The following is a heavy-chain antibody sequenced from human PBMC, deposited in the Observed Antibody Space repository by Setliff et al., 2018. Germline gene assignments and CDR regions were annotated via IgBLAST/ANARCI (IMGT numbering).Heavy chain of an antibody. J-gene: IGHJ3*02. D-gene: IGHD6-13*01. Sequence: PGGSLRLSCAASGFTFSSYAMHWVRQAPGKGLEWVAVISYDGSNKYYADSVKGRFTISRDNSKNTLYLQMNSLRVEDTAVYYCARSYNGSWYSDAFDIWGQGTMVTVSS. V-gene: IGHV3-30-3*01. CDR2: ISYDGSNK. CDR3: ARSYNGSWYSDAFDI. CDR1: GFTFSSYA.